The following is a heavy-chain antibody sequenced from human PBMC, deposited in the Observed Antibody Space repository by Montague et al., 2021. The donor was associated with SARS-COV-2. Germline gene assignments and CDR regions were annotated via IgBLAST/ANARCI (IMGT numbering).Heavy chain of an antibody. D-gene: IGHD4-23*01. V-gene: IGHV3-13*01. CDR2: IGTAGDT. J-gene: IGHJ6*02. CDR1: GFTFSSYD. CDR3: ARAGHGGAYYYYGMDV. Sequence: SLRLSCAASGFTFSSYDMHWVRQATGKGLEWVSAIGTAGDTYYPGSVKGRFTISRENAKNSLYLQMNSLRAGDTAVYYCARAGHGGAYYYYGMDVWGQGTTVTVSS.